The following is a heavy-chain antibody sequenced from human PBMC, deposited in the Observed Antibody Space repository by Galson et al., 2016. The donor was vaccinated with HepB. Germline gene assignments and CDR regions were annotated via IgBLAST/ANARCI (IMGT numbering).Heavy chain of an antibody. D-gene: IGHD3-16*01. Sequence: SLRLSCAASGFTFSDNYMSWIRQAPGKGLEWVSYISSSGSTILYGDSVKGRFTSSRDNARNSLYLQMNSLRAEDTAVYYCARDTYAYPYWGQGTLVTVSS. J-gene: IGHJ4*02. CDR3: ARDTYAYPY. V-gene: IGHV3-11*01. CDR2: ISSSGSTI. CDR1: GFTFSDNY.